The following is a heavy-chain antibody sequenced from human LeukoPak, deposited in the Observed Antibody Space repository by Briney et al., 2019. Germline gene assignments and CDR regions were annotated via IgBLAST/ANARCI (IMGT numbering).Heavy chain of an antibody. Sequence: ASVKVSCKASGYTFTSYYMHWVRHAPGQGLEWMGIINPSGGSTSYAQKLQGRVTMTRDTSTSTVYMELSSLRSEDTAVYYCARVGESGDGYNSFDYWGQGTLVTVSS. D-gene: IGHD5-24*01. J-gene: IGHJ4*02. CDR3: ARVGESGDGYNSFDY. CDR2: INPSGGST. V-gene: IGHV1-46*01. CDR1: GYTFTSYY.